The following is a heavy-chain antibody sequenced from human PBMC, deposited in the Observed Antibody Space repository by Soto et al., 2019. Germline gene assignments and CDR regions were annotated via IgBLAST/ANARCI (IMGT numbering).Heavy chain of an antibody. D-gene: IGHD3-16*02. Sequence: PGASQKISCKGSGYSFTSYWIGWVRQMPGKGLEWMGIIYPGDSDTRYSPSFQGQVTISADKSISTAYLQWSSLKASDTAMYYCARLGMGDYVWGSYRPYYFDYWGQGTLVTVSS. CDR3: ARLGMGDYVWGSYRPYYFDY. CDR2: IYPGDSDT. V-gene: IGHV5-51*01. J-gene: IGHJ4*02. CDR1: GYSFTSYW.